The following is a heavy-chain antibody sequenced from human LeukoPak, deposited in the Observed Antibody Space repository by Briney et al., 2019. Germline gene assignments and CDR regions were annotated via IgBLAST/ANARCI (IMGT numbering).Heavy chain of an antibody. CDR1: GFTFSSYG. V-gene: IGHV3-23*01. Sequence: GGSLRPSCAASGFTFSSYGMHWVRQAPGKGLEWVSAISGSGGSTYYADSVKGRFTISRGNSKNTLYLQMNSLRAEDTAVYYCAKAPPTVYDSSAVGYWGQGTLVTVSS. CDR3: AKAPPTVYDSSAVGY. CDR2: ISGSGGST. D-gene: IGHD3-22*01. J-gene: IGHJ4*02.